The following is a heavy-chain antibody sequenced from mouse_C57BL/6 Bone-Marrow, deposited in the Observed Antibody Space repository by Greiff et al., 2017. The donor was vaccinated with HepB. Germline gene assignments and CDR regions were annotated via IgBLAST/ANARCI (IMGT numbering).Heavy chain of an antibody. D-gene: IGHD2-5*01. CDR2: IYPRSGNT. CDR1: GYTFTSYG. CDR3: ARGGTYYSNSWFAY. J-gene: IGHJ3*01. V-gene: IGHV1-81*01. Sequence: VKLMESGAELARPGASVKLSCKASGYTFTSYGISWVKQRTGQGLEWIGEIYPRSGNTYYNEKFKGKATLTADKSSSTAYMELRSLTSEDSAVYFCARGGTYYSNSWFAYWGQGTLVTVSA.